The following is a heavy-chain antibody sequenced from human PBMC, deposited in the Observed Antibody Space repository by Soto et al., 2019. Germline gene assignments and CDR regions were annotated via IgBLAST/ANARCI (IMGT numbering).Heavy chain of an antibody. D-gene: IGHD6-13*01. CDR2: IIPIFGTA. V-gene: IGHV1-69*01. CDR3: AREGPGIAAAGLAGGYYYGMDV. Sequence: QVQLVQSGAEVKKPGSSVKVSCKASGGTFSSYAISWVRQAPGQGLEWMGGIIPIFGTANYAQKFQGRFTITADESTSTAYMELSSLRSEDTAVYYCAREGPGIAAAGLAGGYYYGMDVCGQGTTVTVSS. CDR1: GGTFSSYA. J-gene: IGHJ6*02.